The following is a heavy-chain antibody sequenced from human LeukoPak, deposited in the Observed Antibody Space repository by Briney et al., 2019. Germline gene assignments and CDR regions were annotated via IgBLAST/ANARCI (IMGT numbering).Heavy chain of an antibody. CDR1: GGSISSYY. J-gene: IGHJ3*02. D-gene: IGHD2-2*01. Sequence: SETLSLTCTVSGGSISSYYWSWIRQPAGKGLEWIGRIYTSGSTNYNPSLKSRVTISVDTSKNQFSLKLSSVTAADTAVYYCASSAPYCSSTSCYGGVVAFDIWGQGTMVTVSS. CDR2: IYTSGST. CDR3: ASSAPYCSSTSCYGGVVAFDI. V-gene: IGHV4-4*07.